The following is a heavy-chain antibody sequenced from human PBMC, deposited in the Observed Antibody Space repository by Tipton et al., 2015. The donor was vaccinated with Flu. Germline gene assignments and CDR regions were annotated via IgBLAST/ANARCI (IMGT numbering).Heavy chain of an antibody. Sequence: TLSLTCTVSGYSISSGYYWGWIRQPPGKGLEWIGSIYHSGSTHYNPSLKSRVTISVDTSKNQFSRKLSSVTAADTAVYYCARDLSGYYFYAFDIWGQGTMVTVSS. V-gene: IGHV4-38-2*02. J-gene: IGHJ3*02. CDR1: GYSISSGYY. CDR2: IYHSGST. D-gene: IGHD3-22*01. CDR3: ARDLSGYYFYAFDI.